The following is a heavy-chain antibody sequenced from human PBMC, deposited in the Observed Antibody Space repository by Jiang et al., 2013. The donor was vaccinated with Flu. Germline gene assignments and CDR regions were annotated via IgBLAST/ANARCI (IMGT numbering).Heavy chain of an antibody. CDR1: GFTVSSKY. J-gene: IGHJ4*02. CDR2: IYSGGST. CDR3: AREAGWLLPYFDY. Sequence: GLIQPGGSLRLSCAASGFTVSSKYMSWVRQAPGKGLEWVSLIYSGGSTSYADSVKGRFTISRDNSKNTLYLQMNSLRAEDTAVYCAREAGWLLPYFDYWGQGTLVTVSS. V-gene: IGHV3-53*01. D-gene: IGHD3-22*01.